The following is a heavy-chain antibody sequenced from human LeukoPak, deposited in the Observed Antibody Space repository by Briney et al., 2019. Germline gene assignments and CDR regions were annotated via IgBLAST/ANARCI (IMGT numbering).Heavy chain of an antibody. CDR2: MSAYNDNT. J-gene: IGHJ4*02. Sequence: ASVKVSCKASGYTFTSYGISWVRQAPGQGLEWMGWMSAYNDNTKYAQKLQGRVTMTTDTSTSTAYMELRSLRSDDTAVYYCARRRYFDWLSHFDYWGQGTLVTVSS. CDR3: ARRRYFDWLSHFDY. D-gene: IGHD3-9*01. V-gene: IGHV1-18*01. CDR1: GYTFTSYG.